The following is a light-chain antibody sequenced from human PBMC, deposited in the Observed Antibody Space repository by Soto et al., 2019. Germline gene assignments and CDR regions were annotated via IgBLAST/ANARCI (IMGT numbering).Light chain of an antibody. CDR1: QGISSY. Sequence: DIQLTQSPSFLSASVGGRVTITCLASQGISSYLAWYQQKPGKAPKLLIYAASTLQSGVPSRFSGSGSGTEFTLTISSLQPEDFATYYCQQLNSYPLTFGGGTKVDIK. CDR3: QQLNSYPLT. CDR2: AAS. V-gene: IGKV1-9*01. J-gene: IGKJ4*01.